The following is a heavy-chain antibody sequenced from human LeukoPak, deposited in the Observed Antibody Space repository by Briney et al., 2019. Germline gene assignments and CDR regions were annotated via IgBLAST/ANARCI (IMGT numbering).Heavy chain of an antibody. J-gene: IGHJ4*02. CDR2: INPNSGGT. D-gene: IGHD3-22*01. V-gene: IGHV1-2*04. Sequence: ASVKVSCKASGYTFTGYYMHWVRQAPGQGLERMGWINPNSGGTNYAQKFQGWVTMTRDTSISTAYMELSRLRSDDTAVYYCARGVTGYYDSSGYQAFDYWGQGTLVTVSS. CDR3: ARGVTGYYDSSGYQAFDY. CDR1: GYTFTGYY.